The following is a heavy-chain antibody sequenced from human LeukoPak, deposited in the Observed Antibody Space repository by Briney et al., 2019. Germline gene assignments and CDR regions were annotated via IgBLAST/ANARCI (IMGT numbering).Heavy chain of an antibody. Sequence: QPGRSLRLSCAASGFIFSSYGIQWVRQAPGKGLEWVAVIWYDGSNRYYADSLKGRLTISRDNSKNTLYLQMNSLRAEDTAVYYCARDHSGTYDNVLDYWGQGTLVTVSS. J-gene: IGHJ4*02. V-gene: IGHV3-33*01. CDR2: IWYDGSNR. CDR3: ARDHSGTYDNVLDY. D-gene: IGHD3-10*01. CDR1: GFIFSSYG.